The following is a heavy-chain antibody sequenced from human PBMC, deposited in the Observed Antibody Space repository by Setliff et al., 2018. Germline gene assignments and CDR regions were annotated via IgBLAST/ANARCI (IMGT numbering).Heavy chain of an antibody. J-gene: IGHJ4*02. CDR1: GGTFSSYA. CDR3: ARDGGEY. Sequence: GASVKVSCKASGGTFSSYAISWVRQAPGQGLEWVANIKQDGSEKYYVDSVKGRFTISRDNAKNSLYLQMNSLRAEDTAVYYCARDGGEYWGQGTLVTVSS. CDR2: IKQDGSEK. D-gene: IGHD3-16*01. V-gene: IGHV3-7*01.